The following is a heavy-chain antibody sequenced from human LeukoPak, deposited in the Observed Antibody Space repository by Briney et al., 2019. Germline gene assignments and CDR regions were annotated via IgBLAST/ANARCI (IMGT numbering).Heavy chain of an antibody. CDR2: INHSGST. J-gene: IGHJ4*02. Sequence: PSETLSLTCAVYTGSFSGYYWSWVREPPGKGLEWIGEINHSGSTNYSPSLKSRVTMSVDTSKNQFSLKLSSVTAADTAVYYCARDVYDFWSGYNYFDHWGQGTLVTVSS. V-gene: IGHV4-34*01. CDR3: ARDVYDFWSGYNYFDH. D-gene: IGHD3-3*01. CDR1: TGSFSGYY.